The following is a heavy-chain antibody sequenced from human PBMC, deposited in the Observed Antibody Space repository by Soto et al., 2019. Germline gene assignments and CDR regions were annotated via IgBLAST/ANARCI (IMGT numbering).Heavy chain of an antibody. CDR1: GFICSSYD. CDR3: AKATATSGGAFEI. J-gene: IGHJ3*02. Sequence: QPGGSLRLSCAASGFICSSYDMSWVRQAPGKGLEWVSTILVGGSTHYEDSVKGRFTISRDTSKNTVYLQMNSLTAGDTAFYYCAKATATSGGAFEIYGQGTMVTVSS. D-gene: IGHD1-1*01. CDR2: ILVGGST. V-gene: IGHV3-23*01.